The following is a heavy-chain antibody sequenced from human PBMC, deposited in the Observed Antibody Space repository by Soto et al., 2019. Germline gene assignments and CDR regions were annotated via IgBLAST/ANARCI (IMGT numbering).Heavy chain of an antibody. D-gene: IGHD3-9*01. J-gene: IGHJ6*02. V-gene: IGHV4-30-4*01. CDR1: GGSISSGDYY. Sequence: SETLSLTCTVSGGSISSGDYYWSWIRQAPGKGLEWIGCIFYNGSAWYNPSLKSRVTISMDLSRKQFSLKLTSVTAADTAVYFLARDELSKYFYYGMDVWGQGTTVTVSS. CDR2: IFYNGSA. CDR3: ARDELSKYFYYGMDV.